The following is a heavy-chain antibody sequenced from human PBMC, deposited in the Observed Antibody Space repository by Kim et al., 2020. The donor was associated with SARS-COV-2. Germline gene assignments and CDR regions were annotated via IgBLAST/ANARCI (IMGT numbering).Heavy chain of an antibody. J-gene: IGHJ3*02. CDR1: GGSISSYY. D-gene: IGHD1-26*01. V-gene: IGHV4-59*08. Sequence: SETLSLTCTVSGGSISSYYWSWIRQPPGKGLEWIGYIYYSGSTNYNPSLKSRVTISVDTSKNQFSLKLSSVTAADTAVYYCASLGGSGSHTVWGAFDIWGQGTMVTVSS. CDR3: ASLGGSGSHTVWGAFDI. CDR2: IYYSGST.